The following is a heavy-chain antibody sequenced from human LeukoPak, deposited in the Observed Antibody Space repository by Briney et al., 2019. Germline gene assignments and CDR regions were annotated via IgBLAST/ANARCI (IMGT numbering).Heavy chain of an antibody. V-gene: IGHV4-30-4*01. CDR1: GGSIRTGDYY. Sequence: SETLSLTCTVSGGSIRTGDYYWSWIRQPPGKGLEWIGNIYFSGDTSYNPSLKSRLTISLDTSKNQFSLALTSVTAADTAFYYCARRNFYYYGSGTYPARFDYWGQGILATVSS. D-gene: IGHD3-10*01. CDR3: ARRNFYYYGSGTYPARFDY. J-gene: IGHJ4*02. CDR2: IYFSGDT.